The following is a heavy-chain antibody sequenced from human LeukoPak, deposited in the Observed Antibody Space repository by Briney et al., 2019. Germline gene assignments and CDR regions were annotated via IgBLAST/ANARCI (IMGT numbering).Heavy chain of an antibody. Sequence: PSETLSLTCTVSGASSSSYYWSWIRQPPGKGLEWIGYIYYSGSTNYNPSLKSRVTISVDTSKNQFSLKLSSVTPADTAVYYCARGDDHDYGDLYFDYWGQGTLVTVSS. CDR1: GASSSSYY. J-gene: IGHJ4*02. CDR3: ARGDDHDYGDLYFDY. V-gene: IGHV4-59*01. CDR2: IYYSGST. D-gene: IGHD4-17*01.